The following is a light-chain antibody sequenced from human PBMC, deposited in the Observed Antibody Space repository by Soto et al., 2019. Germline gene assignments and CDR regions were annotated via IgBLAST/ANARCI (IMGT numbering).Light chain of an antibody. CDR1: SSNIGSNY. V-gene: IGLV1-51*01. J-gene: IGLJ2*01. Sequence: QSVLTQPPSVSAAPGQKVTISCSGGSSNIGSNYVSWYQHFPGTAPRLLIYDNNKRPSGIPDRFSGSKSGTSATLGITGLQTGDEADYYCVKWDNSLSAPVVFGGGTKVTVL. CDR3: VKWDNSLSAPVV. CDR2: DNN.